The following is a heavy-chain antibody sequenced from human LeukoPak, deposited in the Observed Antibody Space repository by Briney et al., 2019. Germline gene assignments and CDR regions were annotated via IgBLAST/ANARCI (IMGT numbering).Heavy chain of an antibody. Sequence: EASVKVSCKASGGTFSSYAISWVRQAPGQGLEWMGRIIPILGIANYAQKFQGRVTITADKSTSTAYMELSSLRSEDTAVYYCARGRPDFWSDYNAFDVWGRGTMVTVSS. CDR1: GGTFSSYA. J-gene: IGHJ3*01. D-gene: IGHD3-3*01. CDR3: ARGRPDFWSDYNAFDV. V-gene: IGHV1-69*04. CDR2: IIPILGIA.